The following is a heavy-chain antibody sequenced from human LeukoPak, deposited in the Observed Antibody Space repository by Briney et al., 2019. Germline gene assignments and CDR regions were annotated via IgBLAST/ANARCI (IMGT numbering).Heavy chain of an antibody. V-gene: IGHV1-46*01. CDR1: GYTFTYHY. CDR3: ARESDVGKDFDC. J-gene: IGHJ4*02. Sequence: ASVKVSRKASGYTFTYHYIHLVRQAPGQGLEWMGIINPSNGDTNYAQGFQGRVTMTRDTSTSTVYMELSSLDSEDTAVYYCARESDVGKDFDCWGQGTLVTVSS. CDR2: INPSNGDT. D-gene: IGHD1-1*01.